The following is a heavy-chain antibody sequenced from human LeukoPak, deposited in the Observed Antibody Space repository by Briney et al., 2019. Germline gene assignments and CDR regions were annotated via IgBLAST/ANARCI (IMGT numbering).Heavy chain of an antibody. V-gene: IGHV3-7*03. J-gene: IGHJ4*02. CDR1: GFTFSSSW. D-gene: IGHD6-25*01. CDR3: ARDLYNSASR. Sequence: GGSLRLSCAASGFTFSSSWKTWVRQAPGKGLEWVANIKQDGGEKYYVDSVKGRFTISRDNAKNSLYLQMNSLRADDTAVYYCARDLYNSASRWGQGTLVTVSS. CDR2: IKQDGGEK.